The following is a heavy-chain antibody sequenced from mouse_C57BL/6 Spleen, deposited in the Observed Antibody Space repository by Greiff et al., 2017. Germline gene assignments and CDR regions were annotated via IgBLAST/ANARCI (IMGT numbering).Heavy chain of an antibody. CDR1: GFTFSSYA. Sequence: DVKLVESGGGLVKPGGSLKLSCAASGFTFSSYAMSWVRQTPEKRLEWVATISDGGSYTYYPDNVKGRFTISRDNAKNNLYLQMSHLKSEDTAMYYCAREGSSRFAYWGQGTLVTVSA. D-gene: IGHD1-1*01. V-gene: IGHV5-4*01. J-gene: IGHJ3*01. CDR3: AREGSSRFAY. CDR2: ISDGGSYT.